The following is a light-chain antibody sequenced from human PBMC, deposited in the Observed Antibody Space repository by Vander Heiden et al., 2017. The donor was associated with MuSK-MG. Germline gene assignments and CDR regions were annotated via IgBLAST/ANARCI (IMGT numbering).Light chain of an antibody. CDR3: QQLNSHRPYT. J-gene: IGKJ2*01. CDR1: QGISRY. V-gene: IGKV1-9*01. Sequence: IQLTQSPSFLSASVGDRVTITCRASQGISRYLAWYQQKPGKAPKLRSYAASTLQSGVPSRVSGSGSGTEFTLTISSLQPEDFATYYCQQLNSHRPYTCGQGTKLEIK. CDR2: AAS.